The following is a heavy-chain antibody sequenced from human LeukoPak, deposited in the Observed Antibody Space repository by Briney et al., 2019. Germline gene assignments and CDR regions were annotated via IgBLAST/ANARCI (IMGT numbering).Heavy chain of an antibody. CDR2: IYYSGST. V-gene: IGHV4-39*01. CDR1: GVSLSSSSYY. CDR3: ASVYGSGSYEFDY. J-gene: IGHJ4*02. D-gene: IGHD3-10*01. Sequence: SETLSLTCTVSGVSLSSSSYYWGWIRQPPGKGLGWIGSIYYSGSTYCNPSLKSRVTISVDTSKNQFSLNLSSVTAADTAVYYCASVYGSGSYEFDYWGQGTLVTVSS.